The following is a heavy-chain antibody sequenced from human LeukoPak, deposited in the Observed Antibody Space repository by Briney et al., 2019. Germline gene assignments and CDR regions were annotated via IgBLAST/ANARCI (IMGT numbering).Heavy chain of an antibody. J-gene: IGHJ6*03. V-gene: IGHV3-30-3*01. D-gene: IGHD1-7*01. Sequence: GGSLRLSCAASGFTFSDYGLHWVRQAPGKGLDWVALISYDGNNKYYADSVKGRFTISRDNSKNTLYLQMNSLRAEDTAVYYCAKARNYGGSEALSTYYYMDVWGKGTTVTVSS. CDR2: ISYDGNNK. CDR3: AKARNYGGSEALSTYYYMDV. CDR1: GFTFSDYG.